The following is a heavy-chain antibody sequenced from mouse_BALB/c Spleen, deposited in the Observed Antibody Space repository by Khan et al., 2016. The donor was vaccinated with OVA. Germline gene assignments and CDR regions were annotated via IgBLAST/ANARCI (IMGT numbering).Heavy chain of an antibody. Sequence: QIQLVQSGPELKKPGETVKISCKASGYTFTHYGMNWVKQAPGKGLKWMGWINTYTGEPTYDDDFKGRFAFSLETSSSTAYLQLNNLKNEDTATDFCARPPYISYVMVYWGQGTSVTVSS. V-gene: IGHV9-3-1*01. CDR1: GYTFTHYG. CDR2: INTYTGEP. D-gene: IGHD2-10*01. J-gene: IGHJ4*01. CDR3: ARPPYISYVMVY.